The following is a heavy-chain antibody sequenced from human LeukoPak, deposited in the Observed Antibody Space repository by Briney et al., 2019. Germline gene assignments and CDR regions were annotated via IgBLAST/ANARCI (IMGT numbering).Heavy chain of an antibody. Sequence: GGSLRLSCAASGFTFSTYWMTWFRKAPGKGLDWVANIRQDGSAKYYLDSVKGRFTISRDNAKNSLYLQMNSLRAEDTAVYSCTRDRQGPKLYEMHVWGQGTTVTVSS. D-gene: IGHD3-10*01. CDR3: TRDRQGPKLYEMHV. J-gene: IGHJ6*02. CDR1: GFTFSTYW. CDR2: IRQDGSAK. V-gene: IGHV3-7*01.